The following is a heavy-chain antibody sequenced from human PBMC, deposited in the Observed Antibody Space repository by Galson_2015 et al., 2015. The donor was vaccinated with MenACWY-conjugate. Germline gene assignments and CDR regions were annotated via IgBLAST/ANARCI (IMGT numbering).Heavy chain of an antibody. CDR2: IKQDGSEK. J-gene: IGHJ4*02. V-gene: IGHV3-7*03. CDR1: GFTFSSYW. CDR3: ARDLRFLEWLPGDLGY. Sequence: SLRLSCAASGFTFSSYWMNWVRQAPGKGLEWVANIKQDGSEKYYVDSVKGRFTISRDNAKNSLYLQMNSLRAEDTAVYYCARDLRFLEWLPGDLGYWGQGTLVTVSS. D-gene: IGHD3-3*01.